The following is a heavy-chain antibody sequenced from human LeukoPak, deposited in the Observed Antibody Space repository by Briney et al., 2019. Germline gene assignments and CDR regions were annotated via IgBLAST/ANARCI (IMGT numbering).Heavy chain of an antibody. J-gene: IGHJ5*02. Sequence: SETLSLTCAVYGGSFSGYYWSWIRQPPGKGLEWIGEINHSGGTNYNPSLKSRVTISVDTSENQFSLKLSSVTAADTAVYYCARRRNYDILTGYQARGSKFDPWGQGTLVTVSS. CDR1: GGSFSGYY. CDR2: INHSGGT. D-gene: IGHD3-9*01. CDR3: ARRRNYDILTGYQARGSKFDP. V-gene: IGHV4-34*01.